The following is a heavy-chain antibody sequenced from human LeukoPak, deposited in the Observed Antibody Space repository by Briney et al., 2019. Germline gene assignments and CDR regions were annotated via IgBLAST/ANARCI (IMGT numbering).Heavy chain of an antibody. V-gene: IGHV4-39*07. CDR1: GGSISSSSYY. CDR3: ARSGSGYLRYYFDY. J-gene: IGHJ4*02. Sequence: SETLSLTCTVSGGSISSSSYYWGWIRQPPGKGLEWIGSMYSSGRTYYNPSLKSRITISVDTSKNQFSLKLNSVTAADTAVYYCARSGSGYLRYYFDYWGQGTLVTVSS. D-gene: IGHD5-12*01. CDR2: MYSSGRT.